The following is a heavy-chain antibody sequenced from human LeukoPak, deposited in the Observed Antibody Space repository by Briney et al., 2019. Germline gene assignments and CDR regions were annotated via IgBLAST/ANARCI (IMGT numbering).Heavy chain of an antibody. CDR1: GFTFSSHS. D-gene: IGHD3-16*01. J-gene: IGHJ4*02. CDR2: ISSSSTTI. V-gene: IGHV3-48*01. Sequence: GGSLRLSCVASGFTFSSHSMMWVRQAPGKGLEWVSYISSSSTTIYYADSVKGRFTISRDNAKNSLYLQMNSLRAEDTAVYYCVGHSDYWGQGTLVTVSS. CDR3: VGHSDY.